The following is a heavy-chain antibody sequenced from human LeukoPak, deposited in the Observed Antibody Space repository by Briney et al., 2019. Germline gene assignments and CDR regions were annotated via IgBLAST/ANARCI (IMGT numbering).Heavy chain of an antibody. D-gene: IGHD3-22*01. CDR1: GFTFRIYG. J-gene: IGHJ4*02. CDR2: ISYDGSNK. CDR3: AKDTYYYDSSGYTFDY. Sequence: GGSLRHSCAASGFTFRIYGMHWVRQAPGKGLEWVAVISYDGSNKYYADSVKGRFTISRDNSKNTLYLQMNSLRAEDTAVYYCAKDTYYYDSSGYTFDYWGQGTLVTVSS. V-gene: IGHV3-30*18.